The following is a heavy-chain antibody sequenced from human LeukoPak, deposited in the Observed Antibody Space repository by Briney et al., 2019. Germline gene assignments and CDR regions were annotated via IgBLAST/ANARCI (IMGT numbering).Heavy chain of an antibody. CDR3: ARTRDSSGFSYPDY. D-gene: IGHD3-22*01. Sequence: SETLSLTCTVSGGSISSGGYYWSWIRQHPGKGLEWIGYIYYSGSTYYNPSLKSRVTISVDTSKNQFSLKLSSVTAADTAVYYCARTRDSSGFSYPDYWGQGTLVTVSS. V-gene: IGHV4-31*03. CDR1: GGSISSGGYY. CDR2: IYYSGST. J-gene: IGHJ4*02.